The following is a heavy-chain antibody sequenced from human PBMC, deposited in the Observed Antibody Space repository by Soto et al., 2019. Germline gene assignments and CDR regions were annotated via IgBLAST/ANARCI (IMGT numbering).Heavy chain of an antibody. CDR1: GGSISSGDYY. V-gene: IGHV4-30-4*01. J-gene: IGHJ3*02. CDR3: ARPREGLTGDSPAAFDI. D-gene: IGHD7-27*01. Sequence: QVQLQESGPGLVKPSQTLSLTCTVSGGSISSGDYYWSWIRQPPGKGLEWIGYIYYSGSTYYNPSLKSRVTISVDTSKNQFSLKLSSVTAADTAVYYCARPREGLTGDSPAAFDIWGQGTMVTVSS. CDR2: IYYSGST.